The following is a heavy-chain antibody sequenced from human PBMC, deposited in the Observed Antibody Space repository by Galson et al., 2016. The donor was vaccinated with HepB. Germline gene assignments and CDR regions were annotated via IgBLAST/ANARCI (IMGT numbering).Heavy chain of an antibody. CDR1: GFTFNISA. CDR2: ANSGGYAG. Sequence: SLRLSCAASGFTFNISAMAWVRQVPGKGLEWVSSANSGGYAGYADSLKGRFTISRDNAKNSVELQMDSLRSEDTALYYCARGPGSFSYWGQGILVTVSS. J-gene: IGHJ4*02. D-gene: IGHD1-26*01. CDR3: ARGPGSFSY. V-gene: IGHV3-48*03.